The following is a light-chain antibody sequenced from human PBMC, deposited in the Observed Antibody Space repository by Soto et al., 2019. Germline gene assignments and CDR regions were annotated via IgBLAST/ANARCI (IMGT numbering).Light chain of an antibody. Sequence: EIVLTQSPATLSLSPGERVTLSCRASQNVSTYLAWYQQKPGQAPRLLIYDASARATGIPARFSGSGSGTDFTLTISSLEPEDFAVYYCQQRTNWLTFGPGTKVDIK. CDR3: QQRTNWLT. CDR1: QNVSTY. J-gene: IGKJ3*01. V-gene: IGKV3-11*01. CDR2: DAS.